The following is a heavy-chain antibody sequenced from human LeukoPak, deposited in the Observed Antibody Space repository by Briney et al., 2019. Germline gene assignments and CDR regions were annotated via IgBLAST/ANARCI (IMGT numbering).Heavy chain of an antibody. CDR2: IYYSGST. V-gene: IGHV4-61*01. CDR3: ARVASGYDVFDI. D-gene: IGHD3-3*01. J-gene: IGHJ3*02. CDR1: GVSVSSGSYY. Sequence: SETLSLTCTVSGVSVSSGSYYWSWIRQPPGKGLEWIGYIYYSGSTIYNPSLKSRVTISVDTSKNQFSLKLSSVTAADTAVFYCARVASGYDVFDIWGQGTMVTVSS.